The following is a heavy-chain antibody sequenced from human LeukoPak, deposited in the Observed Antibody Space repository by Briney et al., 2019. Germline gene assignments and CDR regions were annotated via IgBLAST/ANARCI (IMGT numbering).Heavy chain of an antibody. J-gene: IGHJ1*01. D-gene: IGHD1-26*01. CDR2: NHHSGST. CDR1: GYSISSGHY. V-gene: IGHV4-38-2*02. CDR3: ARVDGLGATTSEYFQH. Sequence: SETLSLTCTVSGYSISSGHYWRPTPPPPRNGLERTRTNHHSGSTYYNPSLKSRVTISVDTSKNQFSLKLSSVTAADTAVYYCARVDGLGATTSEYFQHWGQGTLVTVSS.